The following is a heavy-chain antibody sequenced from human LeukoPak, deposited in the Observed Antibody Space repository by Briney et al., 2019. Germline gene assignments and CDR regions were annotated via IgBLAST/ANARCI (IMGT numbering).Heavy chain of an antibody. D-gene: IGHD6-19*01. CDR1: GYTFTSYG. V-gene: IGHV1-18*01. J-gene: IGHJ6*02. CDR2: ISAYNGNT. CDR3: ARIAVAGTHYYYYGMDV. Sequence: ASVKVSCKASGYTFTSYGISWVRQAPGQGLEWMGWISAYNGNTNYAQKLQGRVTMTTDTSTSTAYMELRSLRSDDTAVYYCARIAVAGTHYYYYGMDVWGQGTTVTVSS.